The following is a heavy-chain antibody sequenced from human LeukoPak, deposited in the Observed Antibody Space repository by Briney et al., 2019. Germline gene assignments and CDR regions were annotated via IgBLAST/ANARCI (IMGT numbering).Heavy chain of an antibody. Sequence: GGSLRLSCAASGFTFSDYYMSSIRQAPGKGLERVLYIISSGSTIYYADSVKGRFTISRDNAKNLLYLQMNSLRAEDTAVYYCARYNLEYSFSLDYYGMDVWGKGTTVTVSS. V-gene: IGHV3-11*01. J-gene: IGHJ6*04. CDR3: ARYNLEYSFSLDYYGMDV. CDR1: GFTFSDYY. CDR2: IISSGSTI. D-gene: IGHD1-1*01.